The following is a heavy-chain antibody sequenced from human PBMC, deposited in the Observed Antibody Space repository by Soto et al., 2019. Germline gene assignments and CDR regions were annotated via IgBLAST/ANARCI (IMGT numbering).Heavy chain of an antibody. J-gene: IGHJ6*02. Sequence: QVHLQQWGAGLLKPSGTLSLTCAVSGGSFSDAFWSWVRQSPGRGLEWIGEVFHTGNTNYNPSLKSRVTLSVDTAKNQFSLRLTSVTAADSAVYHCARAPRELLAEGPLFLYYYYGLDVWGQGTTVTVSS. V-gene: IGHV4-34*12. CDR3: ARAPRELLAEGPLFLYYYYGLDV. D-gene: IGHD1-7*01. CDR1: GGSFSDAF. CDR2: VFHTGNT.